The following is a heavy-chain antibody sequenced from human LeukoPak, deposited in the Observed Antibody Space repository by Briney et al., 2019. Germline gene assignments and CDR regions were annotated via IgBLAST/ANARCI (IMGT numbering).Heavy chain of an antibody. D-gene: IGHD2-2*02. J-gene: IGHJ5*02. Sequence: GGSLRLSCAASGFTFSSYAMSWVRQAPGKGLEWVSAISGSGGSTYYADSVKGRFTISRDNSRNTLYLQMNSLRAEDTAVYYCAKRQGYCSSTSCYIWFDPWGQGTLVTVSS. CDR1: GFTFSSYA. CDR3: AKRQGYCSSTSCYIWFDP. V-gene: IGHV3-23*01. CDR2: ISGSGGST.